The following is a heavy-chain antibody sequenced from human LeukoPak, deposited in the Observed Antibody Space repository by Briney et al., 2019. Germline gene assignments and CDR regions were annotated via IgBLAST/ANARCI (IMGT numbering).Heavy chain of an antibody. D-gene: IGHD2-2*01. J-gene: IGHJ4*02. CDR3: ARGYCSSTSCQPGDY. CDR1: GGSISSYY. CDR2: IYYSGST. Sequence: PSETLSLTCTVSGGSISSYYWSWIRQPPGKGLEWIGYIYYSGSTNYNPSLKSRVTISVDTSKNQFSLKLSFVTAADTAVYYCARGYCSSTSCQPGDYWGQGTLVTVSS. V-gene: IGHV4-59*01.